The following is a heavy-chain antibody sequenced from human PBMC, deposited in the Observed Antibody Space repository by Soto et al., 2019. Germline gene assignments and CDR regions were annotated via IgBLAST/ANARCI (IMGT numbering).Heavy chain of an antibody. CDR3: AGRSGWYLCGGWFDP. CDR1: GGSISSSSYY. J-gene: IGHJ5*02. Sequence: QLQLQESGPGLVKPSETLSLTCTVSGGSISSSSYYWGWIRQPPGKWLEWSGSIDYSGSTYYHPSLKSRVTISVDTSKNQVSLKLSSVTGADTAVYYCAGRSGWYLCGGWFDPWGQGTLVTVSS. CDR2: IDYSGST. V-gene: IGHV4-39*01. D-gene: IGHD6-19*01.